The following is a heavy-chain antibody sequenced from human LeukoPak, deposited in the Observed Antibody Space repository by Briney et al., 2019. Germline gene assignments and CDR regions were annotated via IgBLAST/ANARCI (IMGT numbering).Heavy chain of an antibody. J-gene: IGHJ4*02. CDR1: GYTFTGYY. V-gene: IGHV1-2*06. Sequence: ASVKVSCKASGYTFTGYYMHWVRQAPGQGLEWMGRINPNSGGTNYAQKFQGRVTMTRDTSISTAYMELSRLRSDDTAVYYCASFVPTSSPHSSSFYYFDYWGQGTLVTVSS. D-gene: IGHD6-13*01. CDR2: INPNSGGT. CDR3: ASFVPTSSPHSSSFYYFDY.